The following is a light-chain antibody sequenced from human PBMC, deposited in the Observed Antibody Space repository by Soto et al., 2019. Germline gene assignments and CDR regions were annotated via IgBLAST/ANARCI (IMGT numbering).Light chain of an antibody. CDR2: DAS. V-gene: IGKV3-15*01. Sequence: EIVMTQSPATLSVSPGEGATLSCKASQNVYNNLAWYQQRPGQPPRLLIYDASTRATGISARFSGSGYGTEFALAVSSLQSEDFAVYFCQQCRNLPLTVGGGTKVEIK. J-gene: IGKJ4*01. CDR1: QNVYNN. CDR3: QQCRNLPLT.